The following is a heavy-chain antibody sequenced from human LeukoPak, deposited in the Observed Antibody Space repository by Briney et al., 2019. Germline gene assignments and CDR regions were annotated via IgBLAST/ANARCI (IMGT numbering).Heavy chain of an antibody. Sequence: SETLSLTCAVYGGSFSGYYWSWIRQPPGKGLEWIGEINHSGSTNYNPSLKSRVTISVDTSKNQFSLKLSSVTAADTAVYYCARGKPVTAIDYWGQGTLVTVSS. V-gene: IGHV4-34*01. CDR2: INHSGST. CDR1: GGSFSGYY. D-gene: IGHD2-21*02. J-gene: IGHJ4*02. CDR3: ARGKPVTAIDY.